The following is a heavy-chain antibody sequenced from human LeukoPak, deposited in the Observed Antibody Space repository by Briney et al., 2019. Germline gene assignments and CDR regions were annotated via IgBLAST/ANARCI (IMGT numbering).Heavy chain of an antibody. CDR2: INPNSGGT. CDR3: ATANYYYDSSGPPPPHY. V-gene: IGHV1-2*02. CDR1: GYTFTGYY. Sequence: GASVKVSCKASGYTFTGYYMHWVRQAPGQGLEWMGWINPNSGGTNYAQKFQGRVTMTRDTSISTAYMELSSLRSEDTAVYYCATANYYYDSSGPPPPHYWGQGTLVTVSS. J-gene: IGHJ4*02. D-gene: IGHD3-22*01.